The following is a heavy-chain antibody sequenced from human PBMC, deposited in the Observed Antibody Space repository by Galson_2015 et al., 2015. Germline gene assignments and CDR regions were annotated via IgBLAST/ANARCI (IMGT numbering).Heavy chain of an antibody. V-gene: IGHV3-48*01. CDR2: ISSSSSIM. CDR3: ARSRAQQWLL. CDR1: GFTFSTSS. Sequence: SLRLSCAASGFTFSTSSMNWVRQAPGKGLEWVSYISSSSSIMYYADSVKGRFTISRDNAKKSLYLQMNSLRAEDTAVYYCARSRAQQWLLWGQGTLVTVSS. J-gene: IGHJ4*02. D-gene: IGHD5-24*01.